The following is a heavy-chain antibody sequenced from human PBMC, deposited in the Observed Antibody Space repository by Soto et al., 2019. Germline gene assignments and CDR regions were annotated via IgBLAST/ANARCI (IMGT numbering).Heavy chain of an antibody. J-gene: IGHJ6*02. CDR1: GGTFSSYT. D-gene: IGHD4-4*01. CDR3: ASKYSNYYYYGMDV. CDR2: IIPILGIA. Sequence: QVQLVQSGAEVKKPGSSVKVSCKASGGTFSSYTISWVRQAPGQGLEWMGRIIPILGIANYAQKFQGRVTITADESTSTAYMELSSLRSEDTAVYYCASKYSNYYYYGMDVWGQGTTVTVSS. V-gene: IGHV1-69*02.